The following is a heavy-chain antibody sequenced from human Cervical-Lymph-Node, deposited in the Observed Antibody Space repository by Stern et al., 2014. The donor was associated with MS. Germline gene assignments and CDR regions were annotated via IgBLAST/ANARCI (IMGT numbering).Heavy chain of an antibody. J-gene: IGHJ4*02. CDR1: GFTFSSYS. V-gene: IGHV3-21*01. CDR3: AREPYSGSYQFYFDY. D-gene: IGHD1-26*01. Sequence: EVHLVESGGGLVKPGGSLRLSCAASGFTFSSYSMNWVRQAPGKGLEWVSYISGSSTFIYYADSVKGRFTISRDNAKNSLYLQMNSLRAEDSAVYYCAREPYSGSYQFYFDYWGQGTLVTVSS. CDR2: ISGSSTFI.